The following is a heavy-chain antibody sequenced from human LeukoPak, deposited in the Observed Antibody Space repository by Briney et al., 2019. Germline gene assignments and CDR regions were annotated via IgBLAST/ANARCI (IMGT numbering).Heavy chain of an antibody. CDR1: GFTFSSYS. D-gene: IGHD2/OR15-2a*01. J-gene: IGHJ6*02. CDR2: ISSSSSYI. CDR3: ARDLSEYYYYGMDV. Sequence: GGSLRLSCAASGFTFSSYSMNWVRQAPGKGLEWVSSISSSSSYIYYADSVEGRFTISRDNAKNSLYLQMNSLRAEDTAVYYCARDLSEYYYYGMDVWGQGTTVTVSS. V-gene: IGHV3-21*01.